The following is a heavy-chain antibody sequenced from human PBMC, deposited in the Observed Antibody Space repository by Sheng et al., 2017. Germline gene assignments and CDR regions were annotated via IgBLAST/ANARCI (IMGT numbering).Heavy chain of an antibody. D-gene: IGHD3-10*02. Sequence: QVQLVESGGGVVQPGRSLRLSCAASGFTFSTYPIHWVRQAPGKGLESVAVISYDGSNKYYADSVKGRFTISRDNSKNTLYLQMNGLRVEDTAVYYCAREKENHYVTDYWARNAGHRFL. CDR1: GFTFSTYP. V-gene: IGHV3-30*14. CDR3: AREKENHYVTDY. CDR2: ISYDGSNK. J-gene: IGHJ4*01.